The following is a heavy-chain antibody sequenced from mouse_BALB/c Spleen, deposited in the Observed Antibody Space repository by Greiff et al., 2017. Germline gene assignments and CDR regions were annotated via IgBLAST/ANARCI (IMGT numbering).Heavy chain of an antibody. CDR3: ARYYYGSQGAMDY. D-gene: IGHD1-1*01. J-gene: IGHJ4*01. CDR1: GFTFSSYA. Sequence: DVMLVESGGGLVKPGGSLKLSCAASGFTFSSYAMSWVRQTPEKRLEWVASISSGGSTYYPDSVKGRFTISRDNARNILYLQMGSLRSEDTAMYYCARYYYGSQGAMDYWGQGTSVTVSS. CDR2: ISSGGST. V-gene: IGHV5-6-5*01.